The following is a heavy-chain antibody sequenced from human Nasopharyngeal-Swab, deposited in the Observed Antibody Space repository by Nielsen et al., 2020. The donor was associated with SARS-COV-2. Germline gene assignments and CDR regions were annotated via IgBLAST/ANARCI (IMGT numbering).Heavy chain of an antibody. J-gene: IGHJ6*04. V-gene: IGHV3-7*01. CDR2: IKQDGSEK. D-gene: IGHD6-13*01. CDR3: ARGYSSPDV. CDR1: GFTFSSYW. Sequence: GESLKISCAASGFTFSSYWMSWVRQAPGKGLEWVANIKQDGSEKYYVDSVKGRFTISRDYAKNSLYLQMNSLRAEDTAVYYCARGYSSPDVWGKGTTVTVSS.